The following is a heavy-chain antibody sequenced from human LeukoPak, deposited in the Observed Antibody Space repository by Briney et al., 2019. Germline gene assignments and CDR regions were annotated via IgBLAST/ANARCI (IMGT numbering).Heavy chain of an antibody. J-gene: IGHJ4*02. CDR1: GFTFSSYG. D-gene: IGHD3-9*01. Sequence: PGRSLRLSCAASGFTFSSYGMHWVRQAPGKGLEWVAVISYDGSNKYYADSVKGRFTISRDNSKNTLYLQMNSLRAEDTAVYYCAKDLTLKDILTGPSDYWGQGTLVTVSS. CDR3: AKDLTLKDILTGPSDY. CDR2: ISYDGSNK. V-gene: IGHV3-30*18.